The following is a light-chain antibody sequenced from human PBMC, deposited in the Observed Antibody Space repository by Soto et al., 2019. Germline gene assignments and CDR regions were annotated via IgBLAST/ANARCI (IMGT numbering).Light chain of an antibody. V-gene: IGKV3-20*01. CDR1: QSVSNNY. Sequence: EIVLTQSPGTLSLSPGERATLSCRASQSVSNNYLAWYQQKPGQAPRLLIYDASNRATGIPARFSGSGSGTDFTLTISRLEPEDFAVYFCQQYGSSPFTFGPGTKVDIK. CDR3: QQYGSSPFT. CDR2: DAS. J-gene: IGKJ3*01.